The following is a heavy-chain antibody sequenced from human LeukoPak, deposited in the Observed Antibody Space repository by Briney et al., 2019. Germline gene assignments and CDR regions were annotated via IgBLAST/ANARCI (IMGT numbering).Heavy chain of an antibody. V-gene: IGHV4-59*01. J-gene: IGHJ4*02. CDR3: ARYLPRGYFDY. CDR1: GGSISSYY. Sequence: PSETLSLTCTVSGGSISSYYWSWIRQPPGKGLEWIGYIYYSGSTNYNPSLKSRVTISVDTSKNQFSLKLSSVTAADTAVYYCARYLPRGYFDYWGQGTLVTVSS. CDR2: IYYSGST. D-gene: IGHD2-8*01.